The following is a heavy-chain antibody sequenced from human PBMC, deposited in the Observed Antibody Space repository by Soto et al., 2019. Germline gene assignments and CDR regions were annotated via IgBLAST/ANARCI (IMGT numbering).Heavy chain of an antibody. CDR1: VDSVSSNSAA. CDR2: TYYRSKWYN. CDR3: ARGKAGIAAPRSLNAFDI. J-gene: IGHJ3*02. Sequence: SQTLSLTCAISVDSVSSNSAAWNWIRQSPSRGLEWLGRTYYRSKWYNDYAVSVKSRITINPDTSKNQFSLQLNSVTPEDTAVYCCARGKAGIAAPRSLNAFDIWGQVTMVPVSS. D-gene: IGHD6-13*01. V-gene: IGHV6-1*01.